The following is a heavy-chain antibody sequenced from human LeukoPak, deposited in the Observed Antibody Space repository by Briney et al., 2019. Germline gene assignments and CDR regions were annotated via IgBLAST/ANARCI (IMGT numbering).Heavy chain of an antibody. CDR3: ARLEQLASFDY. CDR2: INHSGIT. Sequence: SETLSLTCAVYGGSFSGYYWTWIRQTPGKGLEWIGEINHSGITDYNPSLRSRVTISVDTSKNQFSLKLSSVTAADTAVYYCARLEQLASFDYWGQGTLVTVSS. D-gene: IGHD6-6*01. CDR1: GGSFSGYY. V-gene: IGHV4-34*01. J-gene: IGHJ4*02.